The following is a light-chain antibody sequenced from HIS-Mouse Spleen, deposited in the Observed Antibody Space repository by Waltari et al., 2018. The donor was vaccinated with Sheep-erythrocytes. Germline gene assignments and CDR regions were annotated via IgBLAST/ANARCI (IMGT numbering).Light chain of an antibody. CDR3: CSYAGSSTPWV. J-gene: IGLJ3*02. V-gene: IGLV2-23*01. Sequence: QSALTQPASVSGSPGQSITISCTGTSSYVGGYNLVSWYQQHPGKAPNLMIYEGSKRRSGVSNRFSGSKSGNTASLTISGLQAEDEADYYCCSYAGSSTPWVFGGGTKLTVL. CDR1: SSYVGGYNL. CDR2: EGS.